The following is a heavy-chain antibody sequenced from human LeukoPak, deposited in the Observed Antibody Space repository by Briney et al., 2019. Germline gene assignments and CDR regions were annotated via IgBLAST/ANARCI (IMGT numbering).Heavy chain of an antibody. CDR3: ARDSGGYGLDYFDY. V-gene: IGHV3-48*01. CDR1: GFTFSSYS. Sequence: PGGSLRLSRAASGFTFSSYSMNWVRQAPGKGREWVSYISSSSSTIYYADSVKGRFTISRDNAKNSLYLQMNSLRAEDTAVYYCARDSGGYGLDYFDYWGQGTLVTVSS. J-gene: IGHJ4*02. D-gene: IGHD5-18*01. CDR2: ISSSSSTI.